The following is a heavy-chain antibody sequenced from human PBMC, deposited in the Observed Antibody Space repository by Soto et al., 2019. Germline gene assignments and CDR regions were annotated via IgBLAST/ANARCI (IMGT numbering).Heavy chain of an antibody. CDR2: IYYSGNT. Sequence: QLQLQESGPGLVKPSETLSLTCTVSGGSIRSSSYYWGWIRQSPGRGLEWIGNIYYSGNTYYNSSLKSRVTISIDTSKNQSSLKLSSVTAADTAVYYCATLPDWGSGSNWGQGTLVTVSS. CDR1: GGSIRSSSYY. CDR3: ATLPDWGSGSN. V-gene: IGHV4-39*01. D-gene: IGHD3-10*01. J-gene: IGHJ4*02.